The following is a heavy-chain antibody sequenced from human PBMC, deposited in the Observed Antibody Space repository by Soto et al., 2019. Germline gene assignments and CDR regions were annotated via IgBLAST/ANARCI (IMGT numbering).Heavy chain of an antibody. CDR1: GGTFSSSP. D-gene: IGHD1-26*01. CDR3: AREELGHTLPEIYWFDP. V-gene: IGHV1-69*12. J-gene: IGHJ5*02. CDR2: IMPIFNIA. Sequence: QVQLVQSGAEVKRPGSSVKVSCKSSGGTFSSSPIAWVRQAPGQGLEWMGAIMPIFNIANYAQKFQGRVTITADESTTTAYLEMSSLTSDDTAVYYCAREELGHTLPEIYWFDPWGQGTLVTVSS.